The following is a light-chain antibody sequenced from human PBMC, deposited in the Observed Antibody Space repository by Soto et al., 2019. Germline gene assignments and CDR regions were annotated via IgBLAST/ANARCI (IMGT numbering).Light chain of an antibody. Sequence: DIVMTQSPVSLPVTPGEPASISCRSSQSLLYSNGYNYLDWYLQKPGQSPQLLIYLGSNRASGVPDRFSGSGSGTAFTLKISRVEAEDVGVYYCMQSLQAPLTFGPGTRVDIK. V-gene: IGKV2-28*01. CDR3: MQSLQAPLT. CDR2: LGS. CDR1: QSLLYSNGYNY. J-gene: IGKJ3*01.